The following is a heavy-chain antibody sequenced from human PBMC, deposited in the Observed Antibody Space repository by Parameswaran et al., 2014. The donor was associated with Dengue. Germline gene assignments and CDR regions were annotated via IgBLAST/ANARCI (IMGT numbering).Heavy chain of an antibody. Sequence: WVRQAPGQGLEWMGRINPNSGGTNYAQKFQGRVTMTRDTSISTAYMELSRLRSDDTAVYYCARDSSPRPVLRFLEWLLPFDYWGQGTPVTVSS. CDR3: ARDSSPRPVLRFLEWLLPFDY. D-gene: IGHD3-3*01. J-gene: IGHJ4*02. CDR2: INPNSGGT. V-gene: IGHV1-2*06.